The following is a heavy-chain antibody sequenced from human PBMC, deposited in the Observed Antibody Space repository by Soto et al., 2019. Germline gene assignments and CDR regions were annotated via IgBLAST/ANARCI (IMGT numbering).Heavy chain of an antibody. Sequence: SVKVSCKASGGTFSSYAISWVRQAPGQGLEWMGGIIPIFGTANYAQKFQGRVTITADESTSTAYMELSSLRSEDTAVYYCARPSEVAVGPVLRFLEWSTYYYYGMDVWGQGTTVTVSS. CDR1: GGTFSSYA. J-gene: IGHJ6*02. CDR2: IIPIFGTA. CDR3: ARPSEVAVGPVLRFLEWSTYYYYGMDV. D-gene: IGHD3-3*01. V-gene: IGHV1-69*13.